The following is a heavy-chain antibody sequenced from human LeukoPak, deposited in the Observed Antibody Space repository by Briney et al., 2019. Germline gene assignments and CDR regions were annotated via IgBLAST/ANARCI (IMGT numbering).Heavy chain of an antibody. D-gene: IGHD3-22*01. J-gene: IGHJ4*02. CDR1: GASISSSDW. V-gene: IGHV4-4*02. CDR3: ARRSRSGYYC. Sequence: PSETLSLTCAVSGASISSSDWWSWVRQPPGKGLKWIGEIYHSGSTNYNPSLKSRVTISVDKSKNHFSLKLSSVTAADTAVYYCARRSRSGYYCWGQGTLVTVSS. CDR2: IYHSGST.